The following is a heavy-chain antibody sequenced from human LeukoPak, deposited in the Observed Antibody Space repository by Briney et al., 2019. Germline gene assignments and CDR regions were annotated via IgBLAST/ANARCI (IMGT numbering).Heavy chain of an antibody. CDR1: GGSISSSSYY. D-gene: IGHD3-16*01. J-gene: IGHJ6*03. Sequence: SETLSLACTVSGGSISSSSYYWGWIRQPPGKGLEWTGSIYYSGSTYYNPSLKSRVTISVDTSKNQFSLKLSSVTAADTAVYYCARETSQKGAYYMDVWGKGTTVTISS. CDR3: ARETSQKGAYYMDV. CDR2: IYYSGST. V-gene: IGHV4-39*07.